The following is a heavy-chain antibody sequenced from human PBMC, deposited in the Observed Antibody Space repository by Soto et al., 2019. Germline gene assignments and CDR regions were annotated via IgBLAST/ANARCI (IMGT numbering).Heavy chain of an antibody. CDR1: GFSLTTSGVG. CDR3: AHRRARCGVVYGLDV. J-gene: IGHJ6*02. V-gene: IGHV2-5*02. D-gene: IGHD3-3*01. CDR2: IYWDDDK. Sequence: QITLKESGPTLVKPTQTLTLTCTFSGFSLTTSGVGVGWIRQPPGKALEWLALIYWDDDKRYSPSLKSRLTITQDTSKNQVVLTMTNLDPVDTRTYYCAHRRARCGVVYGLDVWGQGTTVTVSS.